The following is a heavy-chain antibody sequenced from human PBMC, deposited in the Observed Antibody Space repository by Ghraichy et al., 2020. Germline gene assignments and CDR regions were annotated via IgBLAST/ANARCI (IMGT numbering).Heavy chain of an antibody. J-gene: IGHJ4*02. CDR2: IDHSGNT. Sequence: SQTISLTCAVFGGSFSSYYWSWIRQSPGKGLEWLGRIDHSGNTKYNPDLESRVTLSIDTSTNQFSLTLRSLNAADTTVYYCARGLPPYGDYPLLDFWGQGTQVTVSS. D-gene: IGHD4-17*01. CDR1: GGSFSSYY. CDR3: ARGLPPYGDYPLLDF. V-gene: IGHV4-34*01.